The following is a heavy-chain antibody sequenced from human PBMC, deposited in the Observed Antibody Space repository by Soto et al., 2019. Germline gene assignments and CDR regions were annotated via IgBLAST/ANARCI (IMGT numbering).Heavy chain of an antibody. CDR2: IHSDGSST. J-gene: IGHJ3*02. Sequence: EVQLLESGGGLVQPGESLRLSCAASGFTFSYYWMHWVRQAPGMGLVWVSRIHSDGSSTTYADSVKGRFTISRDNARNTLYLQMNSLRAEDTAVYYYARGDRAAFDIWGQATVTTVSS. CDR1: GFTFSYYW. CDR3: ARGDRAAFDI. V-gene: IGHV3-74*01.